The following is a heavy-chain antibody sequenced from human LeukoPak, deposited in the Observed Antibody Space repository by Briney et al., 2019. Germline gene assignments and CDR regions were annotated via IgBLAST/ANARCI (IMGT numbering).Heavy chain of an antibody. D-gene: IGHD1-26*01. J-gene: IGHJ5*02. V-gene: IGHV4-59*11. CDR2: VYYRGST. Sequence: SETLSLTCTVSGYTISSHFLTWLRQPPGQGLVFVGYVYYRGSTYYNTSLKSRVTISVDTSKNQFSLNLNSVTTADTAVYYCARRWATTDYYNVLEPWGQGTLVTVSS. CDR1: GYTISSHF. CDR3: ARRWATTDYYNVLEP.